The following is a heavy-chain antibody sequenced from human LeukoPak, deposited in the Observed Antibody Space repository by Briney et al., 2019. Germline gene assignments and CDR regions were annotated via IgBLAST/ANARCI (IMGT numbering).Heavy chain of an antibody. D-gene: IGHD6-19*01. CDR1: GGTFSSYA. J-gene: IGHJ4*02. V-gene: IGHV1-69*13. CDR3: AREDSSGWYGGRRYFDY. CDR2: IIPIFGTA. Sequence: GASVKVSCKASGGTFSSYAISWVRQAPGQGLEWMGGIIPIFGTANYAQKFQGRVTITADESTSTAYMELSSLRSEDTAVYYCAREDSSGWYGGRRYFDYWGQGTLVTVSS.